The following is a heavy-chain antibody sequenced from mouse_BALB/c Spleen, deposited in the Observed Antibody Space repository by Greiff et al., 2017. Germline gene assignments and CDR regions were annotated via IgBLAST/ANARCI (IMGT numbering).Heavy chain of an antibody. CDR2: IDPYYGGT. V-gene: IGHV1S45*01. CDR1: GYAFSSSW. CDR3: ARLIYDGYFDV. D-gene: IGHD2-3*01. J-gene: IGHJ1*01. Sequence: VQLQQSGPELVKPGASVKISCKASGYAFSSSWMNWVKQSNGKSLEWIGNIDPYYGGTSYNQKFKGKATLTVDKSSSTAYMQLKSLTSEDSAVYYCARLIYDGYFDVWGAGTTVTVSS.